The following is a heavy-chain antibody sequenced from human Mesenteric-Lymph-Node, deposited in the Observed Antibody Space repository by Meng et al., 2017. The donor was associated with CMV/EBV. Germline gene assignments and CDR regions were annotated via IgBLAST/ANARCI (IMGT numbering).Heavy chain of an antibody. D-gene: IGHD6-19*01. V-gene: IGHV3-66*02. Sequence: GESLKISCAASGFTVSSNYMSWVRQAPGKGLDWVSVIYSGGSTYYADSVKGRFIISRDNSKNTVSLQMNSLRADDSAVFYCAKADSGSDYFDYWGQGTLVTVSS. CDR1: GFTVSSNY. CDR3: AKADSGSDYFDY. CDR2: IYSGGST. J-gene: IGHJ4*02.